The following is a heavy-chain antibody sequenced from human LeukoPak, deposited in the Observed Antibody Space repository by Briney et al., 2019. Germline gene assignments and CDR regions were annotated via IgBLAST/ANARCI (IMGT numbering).Heavy chain of an antibody. V-gene: IGHV1-69*04. J-gene: IGHJ6*02. CDR1: GGTFSSYA. Sequence: SVKVSCKASGGTFSSYAISWVRQAPGQGLEWMGRIIPILGIANYAQKFQGRVTITADKSTSTAYMELSSLRSEDTAVYYCAQTPTAMDYSYYGMDVWGQGTTVTVSS. CDR2: IIPILGIA. CDR3: AQTPTAMDYSYYGMDV. D-gene: IGHD5-18*01.